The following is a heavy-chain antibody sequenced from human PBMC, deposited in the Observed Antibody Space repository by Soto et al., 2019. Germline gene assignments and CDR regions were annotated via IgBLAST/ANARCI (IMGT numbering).Heavy chain of an antibody. CDR3: ARSMRPGPEAPRGYDYYGMDV. CDR1: GGTFSSYA. V-gene: IGHV1-69*13. Sequence: ASVKVSCKASGGTFSSYAISWVRQAPGQGLEWMGGIIPIFGTANYAQKFQGRVTITADESTSTAYMELSSLRSEDTAVYYCARSMRPGPEAPRGYDYYGMDVWGQGTTVTVSS. CDR2: IIPIFGTA. J-gene: IGHJ6*02.